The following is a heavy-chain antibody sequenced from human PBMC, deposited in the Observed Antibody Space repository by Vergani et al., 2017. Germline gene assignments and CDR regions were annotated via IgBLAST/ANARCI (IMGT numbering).Heavy chain of an antibody. D-gene: IGHD3-22*01. Sequence: EVQLLESGGDLEQPGGSLRLSCAASGFTFSSYAMSWVRQAPGKGLEWVSAISGSGGSTYYADSVKGRFTISRDNSKNTLYLQMNSLRAEDTAVYYCAGEITMIVATTMYYFDYWGQGTLVTVSS. CDR2: ISGSGGST. CDR3: AGEITMIVATTMYYFDY. J-gene: IGHJ4*02. V-gene: IGHV3-23*01. CDR1: GFTFSSYA.